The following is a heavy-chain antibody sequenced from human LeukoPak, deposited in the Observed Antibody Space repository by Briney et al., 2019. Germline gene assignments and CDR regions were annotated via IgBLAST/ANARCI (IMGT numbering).Heavy chain of an antibody. V-gene: IGHV5-51*03. CDR2: IYPGDSDT. CDR1: GYSFTSYW. J-gene: IGHJ3*02. D-gene: IGHD5-18*01. Sequence: PGESLKISCKGSGYSFTSYWIGWVRQMPGKGLEWMGIIYPGDSDTRYSLSFQGQVTISADKSISTAYLQWSSLKASDTAMYYCARGEIQLWLTVGNAFDIWGQGTMVTVSS. CDR3: ARGEIQLWLTVGNAFDI.